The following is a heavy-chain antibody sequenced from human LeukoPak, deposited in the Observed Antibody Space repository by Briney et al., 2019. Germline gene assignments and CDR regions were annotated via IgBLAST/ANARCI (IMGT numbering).Heavy chain of an antibody. D-gene: IGHD1-1*01. Sequence: GESLKISCAASGFTFSSYSMNWVRQAPGKGLEWVSSISSSSSYIYYADSVKGRFTISRDNAKNSLYLQMNSLRAEDTAVYYCARFTSDAAFDYWGQGTLVTVSS. V-gene: IGHV3-21*01. CDR1: GFTFSSYS. CDR2: ISSSSSYI. J-gene: IGHJ4*02. CDR3: ARFTSDAAFDY.